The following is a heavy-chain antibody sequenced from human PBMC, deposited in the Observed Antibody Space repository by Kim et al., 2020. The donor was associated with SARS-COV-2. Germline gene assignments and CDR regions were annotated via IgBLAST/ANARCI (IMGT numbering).Heavy chain of an antibody. CDR2: ISYDGSNK. J-gene: IGHJ4*02. Sequence: GGSLRLSCAASGFTFSSYAMHWVRQAPGKGLEWVAVISYDGSNKYYADSVKGRFTISRDNSKNTLYLQMNSLRAEDTAVYYCARPYSGSYQTYFDYWGQGTLVTVSS. CDR3: ARPYSGSYQTYFDY. D-gene: IGHD1-26*01. V-gene: IGHV3-30-3*01. CDR1: GFTFSSYA.